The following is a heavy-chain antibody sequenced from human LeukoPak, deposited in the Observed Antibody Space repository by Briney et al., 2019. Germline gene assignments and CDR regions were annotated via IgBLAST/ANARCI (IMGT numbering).Heavy chain of an antibody. CDR3: ARDLTYDSSGYPGGFDY. J-gene: IGHJ4*02. Sequence: GGSLRLDCAASGFTFSDYYMSWIRQAPGKGLEWVSYISSSGSTIYYADSVKGRFTISRDNAKNSLYLQMNSLRAEDTAVYYCARDLTYDSSGYPGGFDYWGQGTLVTVSS. D-gene: IGHD3-22*01. V-gene: IGHV3-11*01. CDR1: GFTFSDYY. CDR2: ISSSGSTI.